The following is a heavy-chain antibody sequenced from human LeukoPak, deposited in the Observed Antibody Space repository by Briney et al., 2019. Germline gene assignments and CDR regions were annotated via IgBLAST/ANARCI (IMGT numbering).Heavy chain of an antibody. D-gene: IGHD4-11*01. V-gene: IGHV4-34*01. Sequence: SETLSPTFAFDVKSLRDYYGTRRPQPPGRGLERIGEISHSGSANYNPSLKSRVTISVDTSKNQFSLRLSSVTAADTAVYYCARGDYGNQRSNNWFDPWGQGTLVTVSS. CDR1: VKSLRDYY. J-gene: IGHJ5*02. CDR2: ISHSGSA. CDR3: ARGDYGNQRSNNWFDP.